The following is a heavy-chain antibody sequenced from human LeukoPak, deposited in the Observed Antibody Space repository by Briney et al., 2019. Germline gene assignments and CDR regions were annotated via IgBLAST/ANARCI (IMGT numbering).Heavy chain of an antibody. V-gene: IGHV3-15*01. CDR1: GFTLSNAY. Sequence: PGGSLRLSCAASGFTLSNAYMSWVRQAPGKGLEWVGRIKSKAHGGTTEYAAPVKGRFTISRDDSKNTLCLQMNSLQTEDAALYYCATYSSSYYYFVYWGQGTLVTVSS. D-gene: IGHD6-13*01. J-gene: IGHJ4*02. CDR2: IKSKAHGGTT. CDR3: ATYSSSYYYFVY.